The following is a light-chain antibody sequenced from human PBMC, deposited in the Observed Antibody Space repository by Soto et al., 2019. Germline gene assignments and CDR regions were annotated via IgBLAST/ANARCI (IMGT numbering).Light chain of an antibody. J-gene: IGKJ3*01. CDR2: DAS. Sequence: EIVLTQSPATLSLSPGERATLSCRASQSVSSSLVWYQQKRGHAPRLLIYDASNRDTGIPARFSGSGSGTDFTLTISSLEPEDFAVYYCQQRKNWPEFTFGPGTKVDIK. CDR1: QSVSSS. CDR3: QQRKNWPEFT. V-gene: IGKV3-11*01.